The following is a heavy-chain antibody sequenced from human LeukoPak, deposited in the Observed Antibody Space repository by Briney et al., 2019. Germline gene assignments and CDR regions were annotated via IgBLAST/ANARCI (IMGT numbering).Heavy chain of an antibody. V-gene: IGHV1-18*01. CDR1: GFTFSKSG. D-gene: IGHD3-3*01. J-gene: IGHJ3*01. CDR3: ARDGADFWSGYYTTDAFDF. Sequence: GASVKVSCKASGFTFSKSGVSWVRQAPGQGLEWMGWISGRNGNTNYPQKFRGRVTLTTDTSTSTVYMELRSLTSDDTAVYYCARDGADFWSGYYTTDAFDFWGQGTMITVSS. CDR2: ISGRNGNT.